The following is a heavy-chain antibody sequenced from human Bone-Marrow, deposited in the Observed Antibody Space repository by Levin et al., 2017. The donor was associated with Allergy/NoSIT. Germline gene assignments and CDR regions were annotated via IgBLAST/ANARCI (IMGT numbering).Heavy chain of an antibody. D-gene: IGHD6-19*01. V-gene: IGHV3-53*01. J-gene: IGHJ2*01. Sequence: PSETLSLTCAASGFTVSTNYMSWVRQAPGKGLEWVSVIYSGGDTKYTESVKGRFTISRDNSKNTLHLQMNSLRAEDTAVYYCAKCSGWYGKGYFDLWGRGTLVTVSS. CDR2: IYSGGDT. CDR3: AKCSGWYGKGYFDL. CDR1: GFTVSTNY.